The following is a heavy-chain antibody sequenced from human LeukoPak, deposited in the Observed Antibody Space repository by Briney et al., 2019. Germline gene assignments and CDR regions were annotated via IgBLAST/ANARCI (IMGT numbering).Heavy chain of an antibody. D-gene: IGHD6-13*01. CDR1: GFTSSSYS. V-gene: IGHV3-21*01. CDR3: ARGITAAGTNWFDP. CDR2: ISTSSSYI. Sequence: GGSLRLSCAASGFTSSSYSMNWVRQAPGKGLESVSSISTSSSYIYYADSVKGRFTISRDNAKNSLYLQMNSLRAEDTAVYYCARGITAAGTNWFDPWGQGTLVTVSS. J-gene: IGHJ5*02.